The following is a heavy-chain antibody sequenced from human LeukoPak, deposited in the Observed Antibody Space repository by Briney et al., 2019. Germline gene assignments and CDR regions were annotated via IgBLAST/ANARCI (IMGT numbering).Heavy chain of an antibody. V-gene: IGHV4-34*01. D-gene: IGHD1-26*01. CDR2: INHSGST. J-gene: IGHJ4*02. Sequence: SETLSLTCAVYGGSFSGYYWSWIRQPPGKGLEWIGEINHSGSTNYNPSLKSRVTISVDTSKNQFSLKLSSVTAADTAVYYCARGRGIVGATEDEYYCDYWGQGTLVTVSS. CDR3: ARGRGIVGATEDEYYCDY. CDR1: GGSFSGYY.